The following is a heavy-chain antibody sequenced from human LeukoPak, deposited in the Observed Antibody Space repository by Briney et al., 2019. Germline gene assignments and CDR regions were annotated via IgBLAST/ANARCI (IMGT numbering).Heavy chain of an antibody. CDR2: IIPVFGTT. J-gene: IGHJ6*03. CDR3: ARGKVIVPPPYYMDV. Sequence: ASVKVSCKASGGTFIHYSISWVRQAPGQGLEWMGGIIPVFGTTNYAQKFQGRVTITTDESTSTAYLELSSLRSEDTAVYYCARGKVIVPPPYYMDVWGKGTTVTVSS. D-gene: IGHD2-2*01. V-gene: IGHV1-69*05. CDR1: GGTFIHYS.